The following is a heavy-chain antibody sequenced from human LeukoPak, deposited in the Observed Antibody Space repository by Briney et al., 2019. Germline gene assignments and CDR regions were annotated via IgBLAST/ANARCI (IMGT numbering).Heavy chain of an antibody. Sequence: PSETLSLTCTVSGGSISSGDYYWSWIRQPPGKGLEWIGYIYYSGSTYYNPSLKSRVTISVDTSKNQFSLKLSSVTAADTAVYYCARDRGQGSPHFDYWGQGTLVTVSS. CDR3: ARDRGQGSPHFDY. D-gene: IGHD3-10*01. CDR1: GGSISSGDYY. J-gene: IGHJ4*02. V-gene: IGHV4-30-4*08. CDR2: IYYSGST.